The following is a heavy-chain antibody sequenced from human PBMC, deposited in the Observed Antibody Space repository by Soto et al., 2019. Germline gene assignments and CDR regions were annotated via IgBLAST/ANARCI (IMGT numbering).Heavy chain of an antibody. Sequence: PGRSRRLSCSSSGFTFSSYGMHWVRQAPGKGLEWVAVIWYDGSNKYYADSVKGRFTISRDNSKNTLYLQMDSLKVKDMAVYYCARESVVMPLRNWFDPWGQGTLVTVSS. CDR2: IWYDGSNK. V-gene: IGHV3-33*01. CDR1: GFTFSSYG. D-gene: IGHD2-15*01. J-gene: IGHJ5*02. CDR3: ARESVVMPLRNWFDP.